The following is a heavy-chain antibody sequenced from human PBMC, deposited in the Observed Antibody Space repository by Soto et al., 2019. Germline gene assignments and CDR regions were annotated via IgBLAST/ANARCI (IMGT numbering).Heavy chain of an antibody. D-gene: IGHD2-2*01. CDR2: ISAGGSDT. V-gene: IGHV3-23*01. CDR3: ASVPIWCGSSSCYTEGFDS. CDR1: GFVFSDYA. J-gene: IGHJ4*02. Sequence: EVQLLDSGGGWVQPGGSLRLSCVASGFVFSDYAMSWVRQAPGKGVEWVSAISAGGSDTYYADSVKGRFTVSRVNSKNTLYLQMNTLRAEDTAIYYCASVPIWCGSSSCYTEGFDSWGQGTLVTVSS.